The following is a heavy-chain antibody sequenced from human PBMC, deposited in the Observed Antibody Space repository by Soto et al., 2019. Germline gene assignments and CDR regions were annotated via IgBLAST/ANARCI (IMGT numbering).Heavy chain of an antibody. CDR3: ARGGPIGQQQLVKTTGRKFDY. Sequence: SETLSLTCAVYGGSFSGYYWSWIRQPPGKGLEWIGEINHSGSTNYNPSLKSRVTISVDTSKNQFSLKLSSVTAADTAAYYCARGGPIGQQQLVKTTGRKFDYWGQGTLVTVSS. J-gene: IGHJ4*02. V-gene: IGHV4-34*01. D-gene: IGHD6-13*01. CDR2: INHSGST. CDR1: GGSFSGYY.